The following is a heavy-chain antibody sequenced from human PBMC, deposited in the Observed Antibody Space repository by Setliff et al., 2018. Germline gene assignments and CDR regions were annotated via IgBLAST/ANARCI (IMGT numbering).Heavy chain of an antibody. CDR1: GGSFSDSY. J-gene: IGHJ4*02. CDR2: INYLGNT. D-gene: IGHD7-27*01. CDR3: ATLTGDRGVDY. Sequence: SETLSLTCAVYGGSFSDSYWSWIRQPPGKGLEWIGDINYLGNTNYNPSLKTRVTISVDTSKNQFSLKLVSMTAADTAVYYCATLTGDRGVDYWGQGTLVTVSS. V-gene: IGHV4-34*01.